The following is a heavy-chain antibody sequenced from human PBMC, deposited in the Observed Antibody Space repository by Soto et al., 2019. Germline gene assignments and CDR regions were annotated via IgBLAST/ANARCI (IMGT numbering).Heavy chain of an antibody. J-gene: IGHJ4*02. D-gene: IGHD4-17*01. V-gene: IGHV3-7*01. CDR1: GFTFSKFW. CDR3: ARDLDFGDYALDY. CDR2: IKQDGSEK. Sequence: PGGSLRLSCAASGFTFSKFWMTWVRQAPGKGLEWVASIKQDGSEKYYVDSVKGRFTISRDNAKNSLYLQMNSLRAEDTAVYYCARDLDFGDYALDYWGQGTLVTVSS.